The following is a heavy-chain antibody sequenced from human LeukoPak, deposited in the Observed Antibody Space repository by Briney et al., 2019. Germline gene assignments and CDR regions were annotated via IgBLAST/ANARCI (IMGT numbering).Heavy chain of an antibody. CDR2: ISSNGGST. CDR3: VKDMGRNFYFYYGMDV. J-gene: IGHJ6*02. Sequence: GGSLRLSCSASGFTFSSYSMHWVRQAPGKGLGYVSAISSNGGSTYHADSVKGRFTISRDNSKNTLYLQMSSLRTEDTAVYYCVKDMGRNFYFYYGMDVWGQGTTVTVSS. V-gene: IGHV3-64D*09. D-gene: IGHD3-10*01. CDR1: GFTFSSYS.